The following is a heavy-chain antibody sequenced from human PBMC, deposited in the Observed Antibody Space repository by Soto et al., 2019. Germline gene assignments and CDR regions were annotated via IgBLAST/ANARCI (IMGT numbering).Heavy chain of an antibody. V-gene: IGHV1-58*01. CDR2: IVVGSGNT. CDR3: ARVYSGSSSPFDY. D-gene: IGHD1-26*01. Sequence: SVKVSCKASGFTFTSSAVQWVRQARGQRLEWIGWIVVGSGNTNYAQKFQERVTITRDMSTSTAYMELSSLRSEDTAVYYCARVYSGSSSPFDYWGQGTLVTVSS. J-gene: IGHJ4*02. CDR1: GFTFTSSA.